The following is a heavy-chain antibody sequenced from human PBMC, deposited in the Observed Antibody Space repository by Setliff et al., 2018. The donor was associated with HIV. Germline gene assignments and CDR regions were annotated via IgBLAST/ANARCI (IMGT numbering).Heavy chain of an antibody. D-gene: IGHD6-13*01. CDR1: GGSISSGGYC. V-gene: IGHV4-31*03. Sequence: PSETLSLTCTVSGGSISSGGYCWSWIRQHPGKGLEWIGYIDYSGRTYYNPSLKSRFTISRDKSKSTTYPQVDSLTAEETAVYYCARDRGLGSSSPGRYYYVDVWGKGTTVTVSS. CDR2: IDYSGRT. CDR3: ARDRGLGSSSPGRYYYVDV. J-gene: IGHJ6*03.